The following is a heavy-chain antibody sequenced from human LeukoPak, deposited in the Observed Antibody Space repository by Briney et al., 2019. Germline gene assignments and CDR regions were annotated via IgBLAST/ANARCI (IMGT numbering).Heavy chain of an antibody. CDR2: IKQDGSES. J-gene: IGHJ4*02. Sequence: GGSLRLSCAASGFTFSSYWMSWVRQAPGKGLEWVANIKQDGSESYYVDSVKGRFTISRDNSKNTLFLQMNGLRAEDTAIYYCAKAGSSGWSSSGGDYWGQGSLVTVSS. D-gene: IGHD6-19*01. V-gene: IGHV3-7*03. CDR3: AKAGSSGWSSSGGDY. CDR1: GFTFSSYW.